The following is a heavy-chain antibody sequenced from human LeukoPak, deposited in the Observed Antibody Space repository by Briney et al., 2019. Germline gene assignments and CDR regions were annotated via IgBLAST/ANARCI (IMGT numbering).Heavy chain of an antibody. CDR2: INTGGSHT. V-gene: IGHV3-23*01. D-gene: IGHD3-10*01. CDR1: GFTFSSYV. CDR3: ANYRGVRKGYFDS. J-gene: IGHJ4*02. Sequence: PGGSLRLSCAASGFTFSSYVMSWVRQAPGKGLEWVSAINTGGSHTEYADSVKGRFTISRDNSKNALYMQMNSLGAEDTAVYYCANYRGVRKGYFDSWGQGTLVTVSS.